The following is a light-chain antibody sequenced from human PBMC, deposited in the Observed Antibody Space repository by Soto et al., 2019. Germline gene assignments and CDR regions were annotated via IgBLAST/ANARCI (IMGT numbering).Light chain of an antibody. CDR2: GAS. J-gene: IGKJ5*01. Sequence: DIVMTQSPLSLPVTPGEPATISCRSSQRVYSNLAWYQQRPGQAPRLLIYGASTRATGVPARFSGRGSGTEFTLTISSLQSEDFAVYYCQQYTNWPPNTFGQGTRLEIK. CDR1: QRVYSN. V-gene: IGKV3-15*01. CDR3: QQYTNWPPNT.